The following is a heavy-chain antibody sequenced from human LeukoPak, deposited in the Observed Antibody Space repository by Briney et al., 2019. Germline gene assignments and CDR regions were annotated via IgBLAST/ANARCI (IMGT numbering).Heavy chain of an antibody. V-gene: IGHV4-59*01. J-gene: IGHJ6*03. D-gene: IGHD3-16*02. Sequence: SETLSLTCTVSGGSISSYYWSWIRQPPGKGLEWIGYIYYSGSTNYNPSLKSRVTISVDTSKNQFSLKLSSVTAADTAVYYCARDVRRFYYMDVWGKGTTVTVSS. CDR1: GGSISSYY. CDR2: IYYSGST. CDR3: ARDVRRFYYMDV.